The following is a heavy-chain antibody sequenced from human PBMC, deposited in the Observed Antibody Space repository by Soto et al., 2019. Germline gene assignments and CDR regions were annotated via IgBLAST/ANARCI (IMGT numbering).Heavy chain of an antibody. V-gene: IGHV1-69*13. J-gene: IGHJ4*01. D-gene: IGHD3-22*01. Sequence: SVKVSCKASGGTFSSYAISWVRQAPGQGLEWMGVIIAIFGTAKYAQKFQVRVTITADEPTSTAYMELSSRGSEHTDVCDCARDVGYDSSGKYFDYRGQGTLGTVSS. CDR2: IIAIFGTA. CDR1: GGTFSSYA. CDR3: ARDVGYDSSGKYFDY.